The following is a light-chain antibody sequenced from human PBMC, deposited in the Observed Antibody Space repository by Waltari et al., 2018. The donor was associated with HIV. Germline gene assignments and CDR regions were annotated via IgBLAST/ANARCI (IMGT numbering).Light chain of an antibody. V-gene: IGLV6-57*01. CDR2: EDT. CDR3: QSYDSSSRGV. J-gene: IGLJ1*01. Sequence: FMLTQPHSVSESPGKTLTISCTRSSGSIASNYVQWYQQRPGSSPTIMTYEDTQRPAGVPDRFAGAIYSSSNTAYLTISGLRREDEADYYCQSYDSSSRGVCGTGTKVTAL. CDR1: SGSIASNY.